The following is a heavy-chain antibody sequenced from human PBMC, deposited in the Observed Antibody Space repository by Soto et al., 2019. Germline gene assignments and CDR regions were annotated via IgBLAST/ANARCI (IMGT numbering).Heavy chain of an antibody. D-gene: IGHD5-18*01. J-gene: IGHJ4*02. Sequence: EVQLVESGGGLLQPGGSLRLSCEASGFTFSTFWMHWVRQPPGKGLVWVSRINGDGTSTNYADSVKGRFTISRDNDKNTLYLQMNSLTAEDTAVYFCVRDRDTYGLSFFDYWGQGTLVTVSS. V-gene: IGHV3-74*01. CDR3: VRDRDTYGLSFFDY. CDR1: GFTFSTFW. CDR2: INGDGTST.